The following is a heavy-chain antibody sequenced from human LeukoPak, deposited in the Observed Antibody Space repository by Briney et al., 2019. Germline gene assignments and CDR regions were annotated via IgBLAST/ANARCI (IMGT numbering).Heavy chain of an antibody. CDR3: ARESGIAVATLDY. D-gene: IGHD6-19*01. Sequence: GGSLRLSCAASGFTFSSYWMNWVRQAPGKGLELVSYISSSGSTIYYADSVKGRFTISRDNGKNSLYLQMNSLRAEDTAVYYCARESGIAVATLDYWGQGTLVTVSS. J-gene: IGHJ4*02. CDR1: GFTFSSYW. CDR2: ISSSGSTI. V-gene: IGHV3-48*01.